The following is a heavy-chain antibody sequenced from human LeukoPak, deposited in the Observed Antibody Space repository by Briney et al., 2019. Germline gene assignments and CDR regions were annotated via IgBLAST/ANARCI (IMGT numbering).Heavy chain of an antibody. J-gene: IGHJ4*02. D-gene: IGHD3-22*01. CDR1: GFIFRSYA. CDR3: ATDYYDSSGDYTVDY. V-gene: IGHV3-23*01. Sequence: RPGGSLRLSCAASGFIFRSYAMSWVRQAPGKGLEWVSGISGSGDITHYADSVKGRFTISRDNSKNTLYLQMNSLRAEDTAVYYCATDYYDSSGDYTVDYWGQGTLVTVSS. CDR2: ISGSGDIT.